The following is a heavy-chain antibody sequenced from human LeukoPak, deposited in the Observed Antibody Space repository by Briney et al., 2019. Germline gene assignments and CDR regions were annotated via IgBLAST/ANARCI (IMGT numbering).Heavy chain of an antibody. CDR1: GFTFSSYS. J-gene: IGHJ3*02. D-gene: IGHD3-22*01. CDR2: ISSSSSYI. V-gene: IGHV3-21*01. Sequence: GGSLRLSCAASGFTFSSYSMNWVRRAPGKGLEWVSSISSSSSYIYYADSVKGRFTISRDNAKNSLYLQMNSLRAEDTAVYYCARDFRDDSSGYYYGSNAFDIWGQGTMVTVSS. CDR3: ARDFRDDSSGYYYGSNAFDI.